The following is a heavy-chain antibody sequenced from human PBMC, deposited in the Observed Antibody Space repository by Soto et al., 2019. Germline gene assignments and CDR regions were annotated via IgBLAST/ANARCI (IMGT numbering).Heavy chain of an antibody. CDR1: GGTFSSYA. Sequence: ASVKVSCKASGGTFSSYAINWVRQAPGQGLEWMGGIIPIFGTANYAQKFQGRVTITADESTSTAYMELSSLRSEDTAVYYCAREAHNWFDPWGQGTLVTVSS. CDR3: AREAHNWFDP. J-gene: IGHJ5*02. V-gene: IGHV1-69*13. CDR2: IIPIFGTA.